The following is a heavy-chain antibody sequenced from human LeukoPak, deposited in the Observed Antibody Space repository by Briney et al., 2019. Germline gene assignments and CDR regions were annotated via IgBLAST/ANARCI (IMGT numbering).Heavy chain of an antibody. Sequence: GGSLRLSCAASGFTFDDYGMSWVRQAPGKGLEWASGINWNGGSTGYADSVKGRFTMSRDNAKNSLYLQMNSLRAEDTALYYCARGAAADLYYMDVWGKGTTVTVSS. J-gene: IGHJ6*03. D-gene: IGHD6-13*01. CDR3: ARGAAADLYYMDV. CDR2: INWNGGST. V-gene: IGHV3-20*04. CDR1: GFTFDDYG.